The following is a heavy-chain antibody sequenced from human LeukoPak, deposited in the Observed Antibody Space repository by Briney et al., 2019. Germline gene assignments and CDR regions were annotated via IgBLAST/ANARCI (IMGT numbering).Heavy chain of an antibody. D-gene: IGHD6-19*01. V-gene: IGHV4-4*07. J-gene: IGHJ3*02. Sequence: PSETLSLTCTVSGGSISSYYWSWIRQPAGRGLEWIGRINTSGNTNYNPSLKSRVTMSVDTSKNQFSLKLSSVTAADTAVYYCARDGGWYNAFDIWGQGTMVTVSS. CDR3: ARDGGWYNAFDI. CDR2: INTSGNT. CDR1: GGSISSYY.